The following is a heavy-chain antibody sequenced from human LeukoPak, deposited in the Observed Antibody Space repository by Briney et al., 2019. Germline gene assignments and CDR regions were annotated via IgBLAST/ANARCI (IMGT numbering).Heavy chain of an antibody. CDR3: ARGSVEGSGWFYYYYYMDV. Sequence: GGSLRLSCAASGFTFSSYAMSWVRQAPGKGLEWVSAISGSGDITYYADSVKGRFTISRDNAKNSLYLQMNSLRAEDTAVYYCARGSVEGSGWFYYYYYMDVWGKGTTVTVSS. D-gene: IGHD6-19*01. CDR2: ISGSGDIT. CDR1: GFTFSSYA. J-gene: IGHJ6*03. V-gene: IGHV3-23*01.